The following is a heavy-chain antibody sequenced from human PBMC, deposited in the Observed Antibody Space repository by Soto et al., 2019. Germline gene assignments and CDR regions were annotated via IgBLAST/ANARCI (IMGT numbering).Heavy chain of an antibody. CDR1: GYSFTSYY. CDR2: INPSGGST. CDR3: ARRTTVKGQFDY. Sequence: ASVKVSFKASGYSFTSYYMHWVRQAPGQGLEWMGIINPSGGSTSYAQKFQGRVTMTRDTSTSTVYMELSSLRSEDTAVYYCARRTTVKGQFDYWGQGTLVTVSS. D-gene: IGHD4-4*01. V-gene: IGHV1-46*01. J-gene: IGHJ4*02.